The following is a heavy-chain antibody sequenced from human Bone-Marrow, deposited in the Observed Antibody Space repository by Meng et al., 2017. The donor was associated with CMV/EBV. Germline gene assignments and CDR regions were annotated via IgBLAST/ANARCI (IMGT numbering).Heavy chain of an antibody. CDR2: INPSGGST. V-gene: IGHV1-46*04. D-gene: IGHD6-13*01. J-gene: IGHJ6*02. CDR3: ARDLRVAAVNTPYHYYGMDV. Sequence: ASVKVSCKASGYTFTSYYVHWVRQAPGQGLEWMGIINPSGGSTTYAQKLQGRVTMTRDTSTSTVYMELSSLRSEDTAVYYCARDLRVAAVNTPYHYYGMDVWGQGTSVTVSS. CDR1: GYTFTSYY.